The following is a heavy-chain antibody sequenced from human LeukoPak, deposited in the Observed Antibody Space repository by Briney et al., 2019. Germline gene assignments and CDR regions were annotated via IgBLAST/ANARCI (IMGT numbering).Heavy chain of an antibody. Sequence: GGSLRLSCAASGFTVSSYYMSWVRQAPGKGLEWVSVIYSGGSTYYADSVKGRFTISRDNSKNTLYLQMNSLRAEDTGVYYCARVGPYCSSASCYDYWGQGTLVTVSS. D-gene: IGHD2-2*01. V-gene: IGHV3-53*01. CDR3: ARVGPYCSSASCYDY. CDR2: IYSGGST. CDR1: GFTVSSYY. J-gene: IGHJ4*02.